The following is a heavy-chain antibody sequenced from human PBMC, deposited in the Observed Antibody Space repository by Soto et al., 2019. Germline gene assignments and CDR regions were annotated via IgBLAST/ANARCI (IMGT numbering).Heavy chain of an antibody. CDR1: GFTFSSYA. CDR3: ARVYPNYDILSGVDY. V-gene: IGHV3-30-3*01. Sequence: QVQLVESGGGVVQPGRSLRLSCAASGFTFSSYAMHWVRQAPGKGLEWVAVISYDGSNKYYADSVKGRFTISRDNSKNPLYLQMNSLRAEDTAVYYCARVYPNYDILSGVDYWGQGTLVTVSS. J-gene: IGHJ4*02. CDR2: ISYDGSNK. D-gene: IGHD3-9*01.